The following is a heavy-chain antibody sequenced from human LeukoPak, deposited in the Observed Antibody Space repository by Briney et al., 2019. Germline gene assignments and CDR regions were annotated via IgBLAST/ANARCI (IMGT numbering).Heavy chain of an antibody. V-gene: IGHV3-20*04. CDR1: GFTSDDYG. J-gene: IGHJ4*02. CDR3: ARAWFIVVVPAATTFDY. D-gene: IGHD2-2*01. Sequence: GGSLRLSCAASGFTSDDYGMSWVRQAAEKVLEWVSGITWNGGSTGYADSVKGRFTISRDNVKNSLLLQMSRLRAEETALYYCARAWFIVVVPAATTFDYWGQGTLVTVSS. CDR2: ITWNGGST.